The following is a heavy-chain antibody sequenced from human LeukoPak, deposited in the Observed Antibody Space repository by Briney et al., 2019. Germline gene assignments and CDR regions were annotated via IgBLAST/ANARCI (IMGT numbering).Heavy chain of an antibody. V-gene: IGHV4-59*08. CDR2: IYYSGST. D-gene: IGHD7-27*01. Sequence: PPETLSLTCTVSGGSISSYYWSWIRQPPGKGLEWIGYIYYSGSTNYNPSLKSRVTISVDTSKNQFSLKLSSVTAADTAVYYCARHVRSGDTATFDYWGQGTLVTVSS. CDR1: GGSISSYY. CDR3: ARHVRSGDTATFDY. J-gene: IGHJ4*02.